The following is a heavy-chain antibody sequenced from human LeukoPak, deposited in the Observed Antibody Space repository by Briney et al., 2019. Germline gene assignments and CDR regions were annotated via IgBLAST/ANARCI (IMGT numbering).Heavy chain of an antibody. D-gene: IGHD5-24*01. V-gene: IGHV3-30*04. Sequence: GGSLRLSCAASGFTFSSYAMHWVRQAPGKGLEWVAVISYDGSNKYYADSVKGRFTISRDNSKNTLYLQMNSLRAEDTAVYYCANREDYWGQGTLVTVSS. CDR1: GFTFSSYA. CDR3: ANREDY. CDR2: ISYDGSNK. J-gene: IGHJ4*02.